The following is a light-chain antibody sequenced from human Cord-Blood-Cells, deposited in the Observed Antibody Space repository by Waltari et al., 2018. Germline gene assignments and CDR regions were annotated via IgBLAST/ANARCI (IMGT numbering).Light chain of an antibody. CDR2: DVS. V-gene: IGLV2-14*01. CDR1: SSDAGGYNH. CDR3: SSYTSSSTLM. J-gene: IGLJ3*02. Sequence: QSALTQPASVSGSPGQSITISCTGTSSDAGGYNHVSCYQQHPGKAPKLMIYDVSNRPSGVSNRFSGSKSGNAASLTISGLQAEDEADYYCSSYTSSSTLMFGGGTKLTVL.